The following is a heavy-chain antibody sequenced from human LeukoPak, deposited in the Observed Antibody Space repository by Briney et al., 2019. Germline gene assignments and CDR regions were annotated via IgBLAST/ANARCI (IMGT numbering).Heavy chain of an antibody. J-gene: IGHJ1*01. V-gene: IGHV3-66*02. CDR3: AREYYDFWSGSFQH. CDR2: IYSGGST. CDR1: GFTVSSNY. D-gene: IGHD3-3*01. Sequence: GGSLRLSCAASGFTVSSNYMSWVRQAPGKGLQWVSVIYSGGSTYYADSVKGRFTISRDNPKNTLYLQMNSLRAEDTAVYYCAREYYDFWSGSFQHWGQGTLVTVSS.